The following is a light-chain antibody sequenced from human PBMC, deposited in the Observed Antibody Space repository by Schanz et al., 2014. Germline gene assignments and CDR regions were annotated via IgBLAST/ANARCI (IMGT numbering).Light chain of an antibody. CDR1: SSDVGDYNY. CDR3: SSYTSSTTLV. V-gene: IGLV2-14*01. Sequence: QSVLTQPPSASGTPGQSVTISCTGTSSDVGDYNYVSWYQQHPGKAPKIMIYDVSNRPSGVSNRFSGSKSGNTASLTISGLQAEDEADYYCSSYTSSTTLVFGGGTKVTVL. J-gene: IGLJ3*02. CDR2: DVS.